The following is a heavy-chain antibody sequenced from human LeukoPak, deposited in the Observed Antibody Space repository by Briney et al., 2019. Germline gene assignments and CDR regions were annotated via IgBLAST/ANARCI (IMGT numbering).Heavy chain of an antibody. CDR2: IKQDGSEK. CDR3: ARVDAVVVAATLGYYYGMDV. D-gene: IGHD2-15*01. J-gene: IGHJ6*02. Sequence: TGGPLRLSCAASGFTFSSYWMSWVRQAPGKGLEWVANIKQDGSEKYYVVSVKGRFTIYRDNAKYSLYLQMNSLRAEDTAVYYCARVDAVVVAATLGYYYGMDVWGQGTTVTVSS. V-gene: IGHV3-7*04. CDR1: GFTFSSYW.